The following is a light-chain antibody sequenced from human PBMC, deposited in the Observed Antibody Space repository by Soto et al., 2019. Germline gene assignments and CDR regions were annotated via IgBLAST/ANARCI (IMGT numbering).Light chain of an antibody. CDR1: QSISSW. CDR3: QQYNSYAWT. Sequence: DIQMTQSPSTLSASVGDRVTITCRASQSISSWLAWYQQKPGKAPKLLIYKASSLESGVPSRVSGSGSGTELTLTISSLQPDDFATYYCQQYNSYAWTFGQRPKVEIK. V-gene: IGKV1-5*03. J-gene: IGKJ1*01. CDR2: KAS.